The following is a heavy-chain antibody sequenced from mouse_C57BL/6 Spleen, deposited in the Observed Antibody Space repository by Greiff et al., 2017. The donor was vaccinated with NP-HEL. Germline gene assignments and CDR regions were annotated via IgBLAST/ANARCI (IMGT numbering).Heavy chain of an antibody. CDR1: GYAFSSSW. Sequence: QVQLKESGPELVKPGASVKISCKASGYAFSSSWMNWVKQRPGKGLEWIGRIYPGDGDTNYNGKFKGKATLTADKSSSTAYMQLSSLTSEDSAVYFCARENYYGSSPCAYWGQGTLVTVSA. CDR3: ARENYYGSSPCAY. J-gene: IGHJ3*01. D-gene: IGHD1-1*01. CDR2: IYPGDGDT. V-gene: IGHV1-82*01.